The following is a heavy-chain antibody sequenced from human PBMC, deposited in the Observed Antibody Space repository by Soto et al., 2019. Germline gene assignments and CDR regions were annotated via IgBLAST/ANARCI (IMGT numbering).Heavy chain of an antibody. J-gene: IGHJ6*02. CDR1: GFTVSSNF. V-gene: IGHV3-66*01. CDR3: ARDYYRFNSGYGFSMDV. Sequence: GSLRLSCFASGFTVSSNFMNWVRQAPGKGLEWVSLIYSGGTTYYADSVKGRFTISRDNSKNTLYLQMNNLRAEDTAVYYCARDYYRFNSGYGFSMDVWGQGTTVTVSS. CDR2: IYSGGTT. D-gene: IGHD5-12*01.